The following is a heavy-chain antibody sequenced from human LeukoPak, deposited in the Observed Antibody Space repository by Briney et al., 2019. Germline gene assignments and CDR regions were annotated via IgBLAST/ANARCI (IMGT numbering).Heavy chain of an antibody. V-gene: IGHV3-33*01. CDR2: IWYDGRNK. Sequence: GGSLRLSCAASGFTFSSYGMHWVRQAPGKGLEWVAVIWYDGRNKFYADSLKGRFTISRDNSKNTLYLQMNSLRAEDTAVYYCARVNRGDAFDIWGQGTLVAVSS. CDR1: GFTFSSYG. J-gene: IGHJ3*02. CDR3: ARVNRGDAFDI. D-gene: IGHD3-16*02.